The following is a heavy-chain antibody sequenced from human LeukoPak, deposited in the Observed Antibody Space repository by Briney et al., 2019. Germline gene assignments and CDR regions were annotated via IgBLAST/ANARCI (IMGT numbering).Heavy chain of an antibody. CDR2: IYTSGST. V-gene: IGHV4-4*07. D-gene: IGHD6-13*01. CDR1: GGSISSYY. CDR3: ARANPLGIAAAGKPPYYYYYMDV. J-gene: IGHJ6*03. Sequence: SETLSLTCTVSGGSISSYYWSWIRQPAGKGLEWIGRIYTSGSTNYNPSLKSRVTMSVDTSKNQFSLKLSPVTAADTAVYYCARANPLGIAAAGKPPYYYYYMDVWGKGTTVTISS.